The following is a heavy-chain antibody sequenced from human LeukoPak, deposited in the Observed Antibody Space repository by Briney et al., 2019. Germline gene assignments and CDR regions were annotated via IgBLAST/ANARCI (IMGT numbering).Heavy chain of an antibody. V-gene: IGHV3-21*01. J-gene: IGHJ4*02. Sequence: GGSLRLSCAASGFTFSSYSVNWVRQAPGKGLEWVSSISSSSSYIYYADSVKGRFTIPRDNGKNLVSLQMNSLRDEDTAVYYCARADRDGNKRFLDWGQGTLVTVSS. CDR2: ISSSSSYI. CDR3: ARADRDGNKRFLD. D-gene: IGHD5-24*01. CDR1: GFTFSSYS.